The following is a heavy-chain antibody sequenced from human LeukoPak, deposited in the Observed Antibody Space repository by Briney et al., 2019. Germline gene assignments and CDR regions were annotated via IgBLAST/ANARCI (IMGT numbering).Heavy chain of an antibody. CDR1: GFTFSTYA. Sequence: PGGSLRLSCAASGFTFSTYAMSWVRQAPGEGLEWVSAISNSGENTYYPDSVKGRFTISRDNSKNTLYLQMDSLRAEDTAVYYCAKDPHGSGVFDYWGQGTLVTVSS. CDR3: AKDPHGSGVFDY. CDR2: ISNSGENT. D-gene: IGHD3-10*01. J-gene: IGHJ4*02. V-gene: IGHV3-23*01.